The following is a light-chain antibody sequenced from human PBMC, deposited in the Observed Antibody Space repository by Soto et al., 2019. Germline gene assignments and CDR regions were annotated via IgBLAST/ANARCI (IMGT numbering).Light chain of an antibody. V-gene: IGKV3-20*01. CDR2: GAS. CDR1: QSVNSSY. CDR3: QQYDSSPLT. J-gene: IGKJ1*01. Sequence: EFVFVYLPGTLSLSPGERASLSCRASQSVNSSYLAWYQQKPGQAPRLLIYGASSRATGVPDRFSGSGSGTDFTLTISRLEPEDFAVYYCQQYDSSPLTFGQGTKVDIK.